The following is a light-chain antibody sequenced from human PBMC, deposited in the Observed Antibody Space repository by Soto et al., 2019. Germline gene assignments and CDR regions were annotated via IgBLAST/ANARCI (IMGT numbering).Light chain of an antibody. CDR2: TAS. CDR1: QSVSGSY. J-gene: IGKJ1*01. Sequence: ETVLTQSPGTLSLSPGERATLSCRASQSVSGSYLAWYQQKPGQAPRLLIHTASSRATGIPDRFSGSGSGTDFTLTISRLEPEDFAVYFYQHHGSSPPSWTFGQGTKVEIK. CDR3: QHHGSSPPSWT. V-gene: IGKV3-20*01.